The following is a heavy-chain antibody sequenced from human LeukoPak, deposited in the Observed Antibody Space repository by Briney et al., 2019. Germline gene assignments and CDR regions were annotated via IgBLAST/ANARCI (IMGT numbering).Heavy chain of an antibody. D-gene: IGHD2-15*01. CDR3: AREIPGRIAADC. CDR2: IGGRGDGI. Sequence: GGSLRLSCAATGFTFSDYSMNWVRQAPGKGLEWISYIGGRGDGISYADSVKGRFIVSRDNAKNSLFLQMNRLRGEDTAIYFCAREIPGRIAADCWGQGTLVTVSS. CDR1: GFTFSDYS. J-gene: IGHJ4*02. V-gene: IGHV3-48*01.